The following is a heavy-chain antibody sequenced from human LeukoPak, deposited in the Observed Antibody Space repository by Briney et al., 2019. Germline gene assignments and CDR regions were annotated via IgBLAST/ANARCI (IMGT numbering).Heavy chain of an antibody. J-gene: IGHJ4*02. CDR3: ARERGYSSRPFDY. Sequence: SETLSLTCAVYGGFLNNYYWSWIRQPPGKGLEWIGEINHSGSTNYNPSLKSRVTISVDTSKNQFSLKLSSVTAADTAVYYCARERGYSSRPFDYWGQGTLVTVSS. D-gene: IGHD6-13*01. CDR1: GGFLNNYY. CDR2: INHSGST. V-gene: IGHV4-34*01.